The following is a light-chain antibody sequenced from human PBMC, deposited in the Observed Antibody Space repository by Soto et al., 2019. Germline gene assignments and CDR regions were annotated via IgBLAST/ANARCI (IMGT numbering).Light chain of an antibody. CDR3: SSYTVTGTLV. CDR2: EGS. V-gene: IGLV2-14*01. J-gene: IGLJ2*01. CDR1: SSDVGGYNY. Sequence: QSALTQPASVSGSPGQSITISCTGTSSDVGGYNYVSWYQHYPGKVPRLMIYEGSKRPSGVSSRFSGSKSGRTASLTISGLQAEDEAEYYCSSYTVTGTLVFGGRTKLTVL.